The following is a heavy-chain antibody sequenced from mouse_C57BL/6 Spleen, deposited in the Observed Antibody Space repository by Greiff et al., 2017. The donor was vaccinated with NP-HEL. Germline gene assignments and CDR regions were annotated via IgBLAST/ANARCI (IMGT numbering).Heavy chain of an antibody. CDR1: GYTFTSYG. D-gene: IGHD2-4*01. CDR2: IYPRSGNT. J-gene: IGHJ4*01. CDR3: ARRDYDEDYYAMDY. Sequence: QVQLKESGAELARPGASVKLSCKASGYTFTSYGISWVKQRTGQGLEWIGEIYPRSGNTYYNEKFKGKATLTADKSSSTAYMELRSLTSEDSAVYFCARRDYDEDYYAMDYWGQGTSVTVSS. V-gene: IGHV1-81*01.